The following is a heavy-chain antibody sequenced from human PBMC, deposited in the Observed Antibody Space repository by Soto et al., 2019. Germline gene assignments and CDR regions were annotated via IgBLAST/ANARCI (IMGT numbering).Heavy chain of an antibody. CDR1: GYTFSSYA. Sequence: GGSLRLSCAASGYTFSSYAMHWVRQAPGKGLEWVAVISYDGSNKYYADSWKGRFTISRDNSKNTLYLQMNSLRAEDTSVYYCARQCSSTSCYASRGVAFDIWGQGTMVTVSS. CDR2: ISYDGSNK. CDR3: ARQCSSTSCYASRGVAFDI. J-gene: IGHJ3*02. V-gene: IGHV3-30-3*01. D-gene: IGHD2-2*01.